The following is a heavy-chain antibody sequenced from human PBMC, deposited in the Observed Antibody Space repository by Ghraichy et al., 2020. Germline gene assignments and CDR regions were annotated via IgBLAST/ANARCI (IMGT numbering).Heavy chain of an antibody. D-gene: IGHD1-26*01. CDR1: GGSISSYY. CDR3: VRDFSRYDAFDF. Sequence: SETLSLTCTVSGGSISSYYWSWIRQPAGKGMEWIGRIYTSGSTNYNHSLRSRVTMSVDTSKNQFYLRLNSVTAADTAVYYCVRDFSRYDAFDFWGQGTMVTVSS. CDR2: IYTSGST. J-gene: IGHJ3*01. V-gene: IGHV4-4*07.